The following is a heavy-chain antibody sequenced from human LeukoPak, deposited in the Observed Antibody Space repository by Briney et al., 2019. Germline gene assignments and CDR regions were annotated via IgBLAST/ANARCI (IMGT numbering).Heavy chain of an antibody. CDR1: GFTFSSYD. J-gene: IGHJ4*02. CDR2: IGTAGDT. Sequence: PGGSLRLSCAASGFTFSSYDMHWVRQATGKGLEWVSAIGTAGDTYYPGSVKGRFTISRENAQNSLYLQMNSLRVEDTAVYYCARDPLPIAVAGTSDYWGQGTLVTVSS. V-gene: IGHV3-13*01. D-gene: IGHD6-19*01. CDR3: ARDPLPIAVAGTSDY.